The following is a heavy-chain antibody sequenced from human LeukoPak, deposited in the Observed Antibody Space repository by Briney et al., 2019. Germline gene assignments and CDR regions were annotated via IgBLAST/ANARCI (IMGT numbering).Heavy chain of an antibody. Sequence: GASVKVSCKASGYTFTSYDINWVRQATGQGLEWMGWMNPNSGNTGYAQKFQGRVTITRNTSISTAYMELSSLRSEDTAVYYCARGCSSTSCYRGWRGYYYYYMDVWGKGTTVTVSS. CDR1: GYTFTSYD. CDR3: ARGCSSTSCYRGWRGYYYYYMDV. D-gene: IGHD2-2*01. CDR2: MNPNSGNT. J-gene: IGHJ6*03. V-gene: IGHV1-8*01.